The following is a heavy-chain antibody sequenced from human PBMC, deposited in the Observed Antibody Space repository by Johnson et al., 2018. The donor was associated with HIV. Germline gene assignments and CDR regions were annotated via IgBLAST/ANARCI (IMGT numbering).Heavy chain of an antibody. CDR2: INWNGGST. V-gene: IGHV3-20*04. Sequence: VQLVESGGGVVRPGGSLRLSCAASGFTFDDYGMSWVRQAPGKGLEWVSGINWNGGSTGYEDSVKGRFTISRDNAKNSLYLQMNSLRAEDTALYYCARDFYAVVATPFIGSAFDIWGQGTMVTVSS. J-gene: IGHJ3*02. CDR3: ARDFYAVVATPFIGSAFDI. D-gene: IGHD5-12*01. CDR1: GFTFDDYG.